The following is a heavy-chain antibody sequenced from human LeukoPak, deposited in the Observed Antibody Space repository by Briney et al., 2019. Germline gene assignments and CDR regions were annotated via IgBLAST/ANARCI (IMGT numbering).Heavy chain of an antibody. CDR2: ISYDGSNK. J-gene: IGHJ4*02. Sequence: GGSLRLSCAASGFTFSSYGMHWVRQAPGKGLEWVAVISYDGSNKYYADSVKGRFTISRDNSKNTLYLQMNSLRAEDTAVYYCAREGVAAAGTELDYWGQGTLVTVSS. D-gene: IGHD6-13*01. CDR3: AREGVAAAGTELDY. V-gene: IGHV3-30*03. CDR1: GFTFSSYG.